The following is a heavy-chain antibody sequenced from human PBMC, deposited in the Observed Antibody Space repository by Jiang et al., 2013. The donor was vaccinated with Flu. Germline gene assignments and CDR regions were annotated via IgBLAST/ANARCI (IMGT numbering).Heavy chain of an antibody. CDR2: ISSSSSYI. CDR1: GFTFSSYS. V-gene: IGHV3-21*01. J-gene: IGHJ6*02. D-gene: IGHD2-21*02. CDR3: ARCPDMTRLTAGGYYYGMDV. Sequence: VQLLESGGGLVKPGGSLRLSCAASGFTFSSYSMNWVRQAPGKGLEWVSSISSSSSYIYYADSVKGRFTISRDNAKNSLYLQMNSLRAEDTAVYYCARCPDMTRLTAGGYYYGMDVWGQGTTVTVSS.